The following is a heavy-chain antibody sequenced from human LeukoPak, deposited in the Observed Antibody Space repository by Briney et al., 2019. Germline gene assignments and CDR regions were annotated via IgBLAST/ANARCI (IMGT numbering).Heavy chain of an antibody. Sequence: GGSLRLSCAASGFTFSSYEMNWVRQAPGKGLEWVSYISSSGSTIYYADSVKGRFTISRDNSKNTLYLQMNSLRAEDTAVYYCARDRFEAVISGGGAFDIWGQGTMVTVSS. CDR2: ISSSGSTI. J-gene: IGHJ3*02. V-gene: IGHV3-48*03. D-gene: IGHD3-22*01. CDR1: GFTFSSYE. CDR3: ARDRFEAVISGGGAFDI.